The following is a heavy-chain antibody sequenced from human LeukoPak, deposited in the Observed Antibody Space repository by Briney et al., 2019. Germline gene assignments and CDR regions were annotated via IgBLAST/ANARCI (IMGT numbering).Heavy chain of an antibody. CDR3: ATAKYSSGWYGAFDI. D-gene: IGHD6-19*01. CDR1: GYTLTELS. V-gene: IGHV1-24*01. Sequence: ASVKVSCKVSGYTLTELSRHWVRQAPGKGLEWMGGFDPEDGETINAQKMQGRVTMTEDTSTDTAYMELSSLRSEDTAVYYCATAKYSSGWYGAFDIWGQGTMVTVSP. CDR2: FDPEDGET. J-gene: IGHJ3*02.